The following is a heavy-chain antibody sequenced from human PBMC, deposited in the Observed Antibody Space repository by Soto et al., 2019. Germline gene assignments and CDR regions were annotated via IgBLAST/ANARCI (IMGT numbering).Heavy chain of an antibody. J-gene: IGHJ4*02. V-gene: IGHV5-51*01. CDR1: GYYFPSYW. Sequence: RGESLKISCKGSGYYFPSYWIGWVRQMPGKGLEWMGIFYPGDSDTRYSPSFQGQVTISADRSISTAYLQWSSLKPSDTAMYYCARQGNGAEGSDYWGQGTLVTVSS. CDR2: FYPGDSDT. CDR3: ARQGNGAEGSDY. D-gene: IGHD4-17*01.